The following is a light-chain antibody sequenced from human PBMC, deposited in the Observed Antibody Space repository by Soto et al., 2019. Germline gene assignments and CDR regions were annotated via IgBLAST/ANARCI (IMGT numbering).Light chain of an antibody. V-gene: IGLV2-11*01. CDR3: NSYTSRYTFV. CDR1: SGDVGGYNY. CDR2: DVT. Sequence: LTQPRSLSGSPGQSVTISCTGTSGDVGGYNYVAWYQQRAGEAPELMIYDVTKRPSGVPDRFSGSKSGNTAFLTISGLHSEDEADYYCNSYTSRYTFVLGTGTKVTVL. J-gene: IGLJ1*01.